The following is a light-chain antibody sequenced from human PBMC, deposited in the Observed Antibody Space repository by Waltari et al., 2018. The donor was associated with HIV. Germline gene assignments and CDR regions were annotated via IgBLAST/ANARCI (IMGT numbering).Light chain of an antibody. CDR1: SSNIGRSY. Sequence: QSVLTQPPSASGTPGQRVTISCSGSSSNIGRSYIYWYQQLPGTAPKVLIYGSNQRSSGVPDRVSGSKSGTSASLAISGLRSEDEADYYCAAWDDSLSGRVFGGGTKLTVL. J-gene: IGLJ3*02. CDR3: AAWDDSLSGRV. CDR2: GSN. V-gene: IGLV1-47*01.